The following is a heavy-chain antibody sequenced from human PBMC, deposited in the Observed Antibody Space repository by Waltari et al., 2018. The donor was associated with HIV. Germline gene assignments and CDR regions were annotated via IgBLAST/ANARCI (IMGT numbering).Heavy chain of an antibody. CDR3: ARGDYYDSSGYYQLLDY. CDR1: GGTFSSYA. V-gene: IGHV1-69*01. CDR2: IIPIFGTS. D-gene: IGHD3-22*01. Sequence: QVQLVQSGAEVRKPGSSVKVSCKASGGTFSSYAINWVRQAPGQGLEWMGWIIPIFGTSNYAQKFQGRVMITADESTSTVYMELSSLRSEDTAVYYCARGDYYDSSGYYQLLDYWGQGTLVTVSS. J-gene: IGHJ4*02.